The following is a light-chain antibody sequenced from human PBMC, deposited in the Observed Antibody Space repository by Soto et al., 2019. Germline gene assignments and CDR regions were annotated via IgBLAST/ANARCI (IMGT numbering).Light chain of an antibody. CDR2: DVS. CDR3: SSYTSTNFVI. Sequence: QSALTQPASVSGSPGQSITISCTGSSSDIGDYKYVSWYKQHPGKAPKLMIYDVSNRPSGVSNRFSGSKSVNTASLTISGLQAEDEADYYCSSYTSTNFVIFGGGTELTVL. V-gene: IGLV2-14*01. J-gene: IGLJ2*01. CDR1: SSDIGDYKY.